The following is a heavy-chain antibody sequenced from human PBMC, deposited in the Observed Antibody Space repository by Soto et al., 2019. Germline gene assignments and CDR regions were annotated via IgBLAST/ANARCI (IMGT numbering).Heavy chain of an antibody. Sequence: SETLSLTCAVSGGSISSGGYSWSWIRQPPGKGLEWIGYIYQSGSTYYNPSLKSRVTISVDRSRNQFSLKLSSVTAADTAVYFCATQSYSNSGAYYYYAMDVCGHGTTVTVSS. CDR2: IYQSGST. D-gene: IGHD4-4*01. V-gene: IGHV4-30-2*01. J-gene: IGHJ6*02. CDR1: GGSISSGGYS. CDR3: ATQSYSNSGAYYYYAMDV.